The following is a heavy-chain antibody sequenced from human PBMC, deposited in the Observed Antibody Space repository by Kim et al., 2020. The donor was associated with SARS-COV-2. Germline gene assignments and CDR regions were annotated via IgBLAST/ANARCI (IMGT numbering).Heavy chain of an antibody. Sequence: GGSLRLSCAAPAFTFDDYGFNWVRQAPGKGLEWVSGINWKGDSVDYADSVKGRFTISRDKAKKSVYLQMNNLRAEDTALYYCARDQVGASTLFRSDAFNIWGQGKMVTVSA. J-gene: IGHJ3*02. D-gene: IGHD1-26*01. CDR2: INWKGDSV. CDR1: AFTFDDYG. V-gene: IGHV3-20*04. CDR3: ARDQVGASTLFRSDAFNI.